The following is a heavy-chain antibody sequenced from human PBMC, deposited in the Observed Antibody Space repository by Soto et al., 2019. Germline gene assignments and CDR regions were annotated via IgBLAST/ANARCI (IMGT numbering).Heavy chain of an antibody. CDR3: ARAVYTDDIVVVPADKNYYYCGMDV. D-gene: IGHD2-2*01. CDR1: GGTFSSYA. V-gene: IGHV1-69*13. J-gene: IGHJ6*02. Sequence: SVKVSCKASGGTFSSYAISWVRQAPGQGLEWMGGIIPIFGTANYAQKFQGRVTITADESTSTAYMELSSLRSEDTAVYYCARAVYTDDIVVVPADKNYYYCGMDVWGQGTTVTVS. CDR2: IIPIFGTA.